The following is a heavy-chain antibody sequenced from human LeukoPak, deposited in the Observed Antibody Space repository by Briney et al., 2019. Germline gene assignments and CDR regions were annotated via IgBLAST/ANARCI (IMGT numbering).Heavy chain of an antibody. D-gene: IGHD5-12*01. J-gene: IGHJ4*02. CDR3: ARAMDSGWRTFDY. Sequence: SETLSLTCTVSGSSISSYYWSWIRQSAGKGLEWIGRIYTSGSTNYNPSLKSRVTMSVDTSKNQFSLKLNSVTAADTAVYYCARAMDSGWRTFDYWGQGTLVTVSS. V-gene: IGHV4-4*07. CDR1: GSSISSYY. CDR2: IYTSGST.